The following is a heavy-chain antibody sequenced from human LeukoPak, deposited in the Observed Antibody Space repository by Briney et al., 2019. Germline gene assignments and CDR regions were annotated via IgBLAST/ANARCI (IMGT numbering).Heavy chain of an antibody. J-gene: IGHJ5*02. D-gene: IGHD2-2*01. CDR3: ARVMPAAMGWFDP. V-gene: IGHV1-69*05. CDR2: IIPILGTA. CDR1: GGTFSSYA. Sequence: GASVKVSCKASGGTFSSYAISWVRQAPGQGLEWMGGIIPILGTANYAQKIQGRVTITTDESTSTAYMELSSLRSEDTAVYYCARVMPAAMGWFDPWGQGTLVTVSS.